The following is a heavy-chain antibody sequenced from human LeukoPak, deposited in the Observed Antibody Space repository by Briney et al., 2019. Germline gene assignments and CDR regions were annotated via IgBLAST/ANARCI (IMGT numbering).Heavy chain of an antibody. CDR3: ARVNRGDAFDI. CDR2: IWYDGRNK. D-gene: IGHD3-16*02. V-gene: IGHV3-33*01. Sequence: PGGSLRLSCAASGFTFSSYGMHWVRQAPAKGLEWGAVIWYDGRNKFYADSLKGRFTISRDNSKNTLYLQMNSLRAEDTAAYYCARVNRGDAFDIWGQGTLVTVSS. CDR1: GFTFSSYG. J-gene: IGHJ3*02.